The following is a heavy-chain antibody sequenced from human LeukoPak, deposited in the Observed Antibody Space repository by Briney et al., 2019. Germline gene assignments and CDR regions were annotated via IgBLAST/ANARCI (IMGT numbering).Heavy chain of an antibody. V-gene: IGHV3-11*06. D-gene: IGHD1-14*01. CDR1: GFTFSDYY. Sequence: GGSLRLSCAASGFTFSDYYMSWIRQAPGKGLEWVSYISSSSSYTNYADSVKGRFTISRDNAKNSLYLQINSLRAEDTAVYYCARAASRTVFDYWGQGTLVTVSS. CDR3: ARAASRTVFDY. J-gene: IGHJ4*02. CDR2: ISSSSSYT.